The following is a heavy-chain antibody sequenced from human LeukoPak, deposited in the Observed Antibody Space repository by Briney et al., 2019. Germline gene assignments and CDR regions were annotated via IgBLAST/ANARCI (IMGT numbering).Heavy chain of an antibody. D-gene: IGHD2-2*01. CDR2: ISSSSSYI. CDR1: GFTFSSYS. Sequence: PGGSLRLSCAASGFTFSSYSMNWVRQAPGKGLEWVSSISSSSSYIYYADSVKGRFTISRDNAKNSLYLQMYSLRAEDTAVYYCARGLIVVVPGASSENQFDYWGQGTLVTVSS. V-gene: IGHV3-21*01. J-gene: IGHJ4*02. CDR3: ARGLIVVVPGASSENQFDY.